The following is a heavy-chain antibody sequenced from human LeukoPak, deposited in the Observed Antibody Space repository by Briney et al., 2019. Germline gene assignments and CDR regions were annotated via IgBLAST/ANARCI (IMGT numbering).Heavy chain of an antibody. Sequence: GGSLRLSCAASGFTFSSYSMNWVRQAPGKGLEWVSSISSSSSYIYYADSVKGRFTISRDNAKNSLYLQMNSLRAEDTAVYYCASSGFFGYSYGSNAFDIWGQGTMVTVSS. CDR1: GFTFSSYS. V-gene: IGHV3-21*01. J-gene: IGHJ3*02. D-gene: IGHD5-18*01. CDR3: ASSGFFGYSYGSNAFDI. CDR2: ISSSSSYI.